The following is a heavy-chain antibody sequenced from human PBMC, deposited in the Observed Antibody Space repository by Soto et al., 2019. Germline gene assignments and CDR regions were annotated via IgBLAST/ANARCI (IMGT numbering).Heavy chain of an antibody. CDR3: STPILDY. Sequence: QVQLVQSGAEVKKPGASVKVSCKASSHNFISYVINWVRQAPGQGLEWMGWISDYDGYTTYAQKLQGRVTMTTDTSTSTVYMELRTLKSDDTAVYYCSTPILDYWGQGTLVTVSS. D-gene: IGHD2-15*01. CDR1: SHNFISYV. V-gene: IGHV1-18*04. CDR2: ISDYDGYT. J-gene: IGHJ4*02.